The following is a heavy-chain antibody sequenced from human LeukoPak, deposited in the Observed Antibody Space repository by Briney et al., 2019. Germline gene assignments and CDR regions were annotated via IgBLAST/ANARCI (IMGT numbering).Heavy chain of an antibody. CDR3: ARDLLNYYYYGMDV. Sequence: GGSLILSCAASGFTFSSYSMNWVRQAPGKGLEWVSYISSSSSTIYYADSVKGRFTISRDNAKNSLHLQMNSLRAEDTAVYYCARDLLNYYYYGMDVWGQGTTVTVSS. CDR1: GFTFSSYS. D-gene: IGHD2-15*01. J-gene: IGHJ6*02. CDR2: ISSSSSTI. V-gene: IGHV3-48*04.